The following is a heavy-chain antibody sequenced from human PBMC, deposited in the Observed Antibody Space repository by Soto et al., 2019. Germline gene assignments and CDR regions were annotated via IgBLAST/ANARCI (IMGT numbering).Heavy chain of an antibody. J-gene: IGHJ6*02. CDR1: GYTFTGYY. D-gene: IGHD3-16*01. Sequence: ASGKGSCKASGYTFTGYYMHWMRQAPGQGLEWMVSINPNSGGTNYAQKFQGRVTMTRDTSISTAYMELSRLRSDDTAVYYCARDIDLGNYYYGMDVWGPGTTVTVSS. CDR3: ARDIDLGNYYYGMDV. CDR2: INPNSGGT. V-gene: IGHV1-2*02.